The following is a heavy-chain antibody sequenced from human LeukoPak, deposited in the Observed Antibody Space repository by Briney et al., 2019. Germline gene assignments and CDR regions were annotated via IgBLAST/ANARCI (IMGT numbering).Heavy chain of an antibody. Sequence: GGPLRLSCAASGFTFSSYWMSWVRQAPGKGLQWVANIKQDGSEKYYVDSVKGRFTISRDNAKNSLYLQMNSLRAEDTAVYYCARGPDIVVVSGWFDPWGQGTLVTVSS. CDR1: GFTFSSYW. CDR2: IKQDGSEK. J-gene: IGHJ5*02. CDR3: ARGPDIVVVSGWFDP. V-gene: IGHV3-7*01. D-gene: IGHD2-15*01.